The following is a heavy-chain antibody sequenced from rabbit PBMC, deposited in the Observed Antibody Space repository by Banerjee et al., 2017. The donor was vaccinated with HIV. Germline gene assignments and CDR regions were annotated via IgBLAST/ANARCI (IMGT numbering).Heavy chain of an antibody. Sequence: QEQLEESGGDLVKPEGSLTITCTASGFSFSNKYVMCWVRQAPGKGLEWIACINTSSGNTVYATWAKGRFTISRTSSTTVALQMTSLTAADTATYFCARHRAGGYGHDLWGQGTLVTVS. V-gene: IGHV1S45*01. CDR1: GFSFSNKYV. CDR2: INTSSGNT. CDR3: ARHRAGGYGHDL. J-gene: IGHJ3*01. D-gene: IGHD1-1*01.